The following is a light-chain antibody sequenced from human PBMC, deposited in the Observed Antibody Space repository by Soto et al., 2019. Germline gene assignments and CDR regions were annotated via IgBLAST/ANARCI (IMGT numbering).Light chain of an antibody. V-gene: IGLV2-23*01. CDR1: STDVGNSKF. J-gene: IGLJ3*02. CDR3: CSHAGTYTLV. Sequence: QSALTQPASVSGSPGQSLTISCTGSSTDVGNSKFVSWYQLHPGQAPKLMIYEGTKRPSGTSNRFSGSYSGNTASLTISGLQTEDEADYYCCSHAGTYTLVFGGGTKVPS. CDR2: EGT.